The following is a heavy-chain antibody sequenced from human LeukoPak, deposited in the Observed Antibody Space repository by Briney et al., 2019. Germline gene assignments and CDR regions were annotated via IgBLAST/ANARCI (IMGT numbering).Heavy chain of an antibody. J-gene: IGHJ4*02. V-gene: IGHV3-74*03. CDR2: INSDESSI. CDR1: GFMFSAYW. Sequence: PGGSLRLSCAASGFMFSAYWMNWVRQTPGKGLVWVSRINSDESSISYADSVKGRFTISRDNANDRLYLQMNSLRAEDTAVYYCVRGAPLDYWGQGIPVTVSS. CDR3: VRGAPLDY.